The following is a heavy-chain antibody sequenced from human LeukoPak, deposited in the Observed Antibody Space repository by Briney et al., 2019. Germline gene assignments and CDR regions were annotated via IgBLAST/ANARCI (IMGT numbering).Heavy chain of an antibody. Sequence: SETLSLTCTVSGGSISNTAYWWGWIRQSPGKRLEWIGSVSYFGTTSYNPSLKSRVTMSIDTSKKQFSLQLSSVTAADTAVYYCTRLPLDYSVDYWGQGALVSVSS. CDR2: VSYFGTT. J-gene: IGHJ4*02. D-gene: IGHD4-11*01. CDR3: TRLPLDYSVDY. V-gene: IGHV4-39*01. CDR1: GGSISNTAYW.